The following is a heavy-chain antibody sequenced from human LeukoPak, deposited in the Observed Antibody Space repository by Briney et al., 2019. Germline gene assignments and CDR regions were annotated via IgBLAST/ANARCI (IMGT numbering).Heavy chain of an antibody. CDR2: INHSGST. CDR1: GGSFSGYY. Sequence: SETLSLTCAVYGGSFSGYYWSWIRQPAGKGLEWIGEINHSGSTNYNPSLKSRVTISVDTSKNQFSLKLSSVTAADTAVYYCARATAFFDIWGQGTMVTVSS. J-gene: IGHJ3*02. V-gene: IGHV4-34*01. CDR3: ARATAFFDI.